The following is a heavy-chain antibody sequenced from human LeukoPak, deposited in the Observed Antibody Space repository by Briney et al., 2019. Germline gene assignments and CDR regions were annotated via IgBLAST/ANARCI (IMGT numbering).Heavy chain of an antibody. J-gene: IGHJ4*02. CDR2: INPSGGST. Sequence: GASVKVSCKASGYTLTSYYMHWVRQAPGQGLEWMGIINPSGGSTSYAQKFQGRVTMTRDASTSTVYMELSSLRSEDTAVYYCARDKSVGAPRSNFDYWGQGTLVTVSS. CDR3: ARDKSVGAPRSNFDY. V-gene: IGHV1-46*01. CDR1: GYTLTSYY. D-gene: IGHD1-26*01.